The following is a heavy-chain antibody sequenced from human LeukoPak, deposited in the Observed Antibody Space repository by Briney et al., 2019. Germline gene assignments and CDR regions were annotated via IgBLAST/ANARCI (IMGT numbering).Heavy chain of an antibody. CDR2: ISSGGSIM. D-gene: IGHD6-6*01. V-gene: IGHV3-48*03. J-gene: IGHJ4*02. CDR1: GFSFSSYE. Sequence: GGSLRLSCAASGFSFSSYEMNWVRQAPGKGLEWVSYISSGGSIMYSADSVRGRFTISRDNAKNSLYLQMNRLRAENTAIYYCSGQYSSSSVVDYWGQGTLVTVSS. CDR3: SGQYSSSSVVDY.